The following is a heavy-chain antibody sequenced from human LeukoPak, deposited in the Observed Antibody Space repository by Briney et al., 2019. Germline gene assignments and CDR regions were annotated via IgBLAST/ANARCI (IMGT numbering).Heavy chain of an antibody. CDR1: GGSISSYY. J-gene: IGHJ5*02. D-gene: IGHD2-15*01. CDR3: ARQGYCGGTTCYSSWFDP. Sequence: SETLSLTCTVSGGSISSYYWSWIRQSPGKGLEWIGYIYYSGSTNYNPSLKSRVTISVDTSKNQFSLKLTSVTAADTAVYYCARQGYCGGTTCYSSWFDPWGQGTLVTVSS. V-gene: IGHV4-59*08. CDR2: IYYSGST.